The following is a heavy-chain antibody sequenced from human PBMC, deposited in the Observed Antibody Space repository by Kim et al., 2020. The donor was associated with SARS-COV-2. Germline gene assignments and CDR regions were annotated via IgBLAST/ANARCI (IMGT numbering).Heavy chain of an antibody. CDR2: ST. J-gene: IGHJ6*02. V-gene: IGHV3-53*01. CDR3: ARDLDYYGMDV. Sequence: STYYADSVKGRFTISRDNSKNTLYLQMNGLRAEDTAVYYCARDLDYYGMDVWGQGTTVTVSS.